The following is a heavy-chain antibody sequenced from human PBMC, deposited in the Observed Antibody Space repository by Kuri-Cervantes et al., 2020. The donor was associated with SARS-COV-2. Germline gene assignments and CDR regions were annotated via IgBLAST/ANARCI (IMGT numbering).Heavy chain of an antibody. Sequence: GGSLRLSCTASGFIFSDYYMTWIRQAPGKGLEWVSNIGPSGTTKYYADSVKGRFTISRDNAKNSLYLQMSSLRAEGTAVCYCASIFGVVTEIDAFDIWGQGTMVTVSS. V-gene: IGHV3-11*04. CDR3: ASIFGVVTEIDAFDI. CDR1: GFIFSDYY. D-gene: IGHD3-3*02. J-gene: IGHJ3*02. CDR2: IGPSGTTK.